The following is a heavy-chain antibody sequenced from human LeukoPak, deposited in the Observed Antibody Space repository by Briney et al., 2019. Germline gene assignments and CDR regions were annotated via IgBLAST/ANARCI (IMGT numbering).Heavy chain of an antibody. CDR1: GGSISSYY. CDR3: ASIGYSSGWSDY. Sequence: SETLSLTCTVSGGSISSYYWSWIRQPPGKGLEWIGYIYYSGSTNYNPSLKSRVTISVDTSKNQFSLKLSSMTAADTAVYYCASIGYSSGWSDYWGQGTLVTVSS. V-gene: IGHV4-59*01. J-gene: IGHJ4*02. D-gene: IGHD6-19*01. CDR2: IYYSGST.